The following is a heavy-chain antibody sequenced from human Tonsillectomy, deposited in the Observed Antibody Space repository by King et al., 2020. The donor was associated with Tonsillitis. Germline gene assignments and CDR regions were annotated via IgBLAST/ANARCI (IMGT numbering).Heavy chain of an antibody. V-gene: IGHV4-59*08. J-gene: IGHJ4*02. CDR2: IYYSGST. D-gene: IGHD3-10*01. CDR3: ARQTKVFGSGSYYKTYYFVY. CDR1: GGSISSYY. Sequence: QLQESGPGLVKPSETLSLTCTVSGGSISSYYWSWIRQPPGKGLEWIGYIYYSGSTNYNPSLKSRVTISVDTSKNQFSLKLSAVTAADTAVYYCARQTKVFGSGSYYKTYYFVYWGQGTLVTVSS.